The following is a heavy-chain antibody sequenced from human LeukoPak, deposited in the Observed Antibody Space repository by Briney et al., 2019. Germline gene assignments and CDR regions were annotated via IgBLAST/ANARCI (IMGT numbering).Heavy chain of an antibody. CDR1: GGSISSYY. V-gene: IGHV4-59*01. Sequence: KPSETLSLTCTVSGGSISSYYWSWIRQPPGTGLEWIGYIYYSGSTNYNPSLKSRVAISVDTSKNQFSLKLSSVTAADTAVYYCARGSGWYYYWGQGTLVTVSS. CDR3: ARGSGWYYY. J-gene: IGHJ4*02. CDR2: IYYSGST. D-gene: IGHD6-19*01.